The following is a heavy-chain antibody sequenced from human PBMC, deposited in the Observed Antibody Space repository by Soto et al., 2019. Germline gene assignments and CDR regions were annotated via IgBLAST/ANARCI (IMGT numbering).Heavy chain of an antibody. CDR3: AKTFGDAHFRFWEGRERDYSSSGMDV. CDR1: GFTFSSYA. CDR2: ISGSGGST. D-gene: IGHD3-3*01. Sequence: GGSLRLSCAASGFTFSSYAMSWVRQAPGKGLEWVSAISGSGGSTYYADSVKGRFTISRDNSKNTLYLQMNSLRAEDTAVYYWAKTFGDAHFRFWEGRERDYSSSGMDVGGQGTTAPV. J-gene: IGHJ6*02. V-gene: IGHV3-23*01.